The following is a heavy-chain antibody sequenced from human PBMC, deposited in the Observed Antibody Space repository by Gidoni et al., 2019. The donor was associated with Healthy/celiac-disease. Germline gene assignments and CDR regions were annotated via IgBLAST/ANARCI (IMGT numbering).Heavy chain of an antibody. CDR1: GFTFSDHY. J-gene: IGHJ6*03. CDR2: TRNKANSYTT. Sequence: EVQLVESGGGLVQPGGSLRLSCAASGFTFSDHYMDWVRQAPGKGLEWVGRTRNKANSYTTEYAASVKGRFTISRDDSKNSLYLQMNSLKTEDTAVYYCARNRKYSSSPGRYYYYMDVWGKGTTVTVSS. V-gene: IGHV3-72*01. D-gene: IGHD6-6*01. CDR3: ARNRKYSSSPGRYYYYMDV.